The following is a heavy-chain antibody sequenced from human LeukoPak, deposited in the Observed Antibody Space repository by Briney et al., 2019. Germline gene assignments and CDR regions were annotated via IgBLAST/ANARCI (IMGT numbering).Heavy chain of an antibody. Sequence: SETLSLTCTVSGGSLTSSSYYWGWIRQPPGKGLEWIGSIYYSGSPYYKSSLKSRVTISVDTSKNQFSLKLNSVTAADTAVYYCARQWVTYYFDYWGQGTLVTVSS. CDR3: ARQWVTYYFDY. CDR2: IYYSGSP. CDR1: GGSLTSSSYY. J-gene: IGHJ4*02. D-gene: IGHD2-8*01. V-gene: IGHV4-39*07.